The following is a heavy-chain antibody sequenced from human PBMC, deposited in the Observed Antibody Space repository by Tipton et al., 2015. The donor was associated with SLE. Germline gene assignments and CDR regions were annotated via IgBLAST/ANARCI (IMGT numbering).Heavy chain of an antibody. CDR1: GFTFNTYA. D-gene: IGHD5-12*01. Sequence: SLRLSCAASGFTFNTYAIAWLRQAPGMGLGWVSVIRGSGGSTYYADSGKGRFTISRDNSKSTLYLQMNSLRVDDTAVYYCAKGRASGSGNVFSWFDPWGQGTRVTVSS. CDR2: IRGSGGST. CDR3: AKGRASGSGNVFSWFDP. V-gene: IGHV3-23*01. J-gene: IGHJ5*02.